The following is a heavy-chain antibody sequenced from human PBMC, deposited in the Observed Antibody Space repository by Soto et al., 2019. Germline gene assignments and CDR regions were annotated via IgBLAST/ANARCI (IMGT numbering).Heavy chain of an antibody. V-gene: IGHV4-34*01. J-gene: IGHJ6*02. Sequence: QVQLQQWGAGLLNPSETLSLTFAVSGGSWSDDYWPWIRQSPGKGLEWIGEIHPSVSTYYNPSLRSRVTISVDTYKTQFSLKLTSLTAADTAIYYCARGRDEYKVGKVWGHGTTVTVSS. D-gene: IGHD1-26*01. CDR2: IHPSVST. CDR3: ARGRDEYKVGKV. CDR1: GGSWSDDY.